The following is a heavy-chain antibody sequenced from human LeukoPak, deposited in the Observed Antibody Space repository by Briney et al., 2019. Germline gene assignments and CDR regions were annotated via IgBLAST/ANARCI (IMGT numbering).Heavy chain of an antibody. CDR2: ISSSSSTI. CDR1: GFTFSSYS. CDR3: AREGRSSESYEGFDY. V-gene: IGHV3-48*01. Sequence: PGGSLRLSCAASGFTFSSYSMNWVRQAPGKGLEWVSYISSSSSTIYYADSVKGRFTISRDNAKNSLYLQMNSLRAEDTAVYYCAREGRSSESYEGFDYWGQGTLVTVSS. D-gene: IGHD1-26*01. J-gene: IGHJ4*02.